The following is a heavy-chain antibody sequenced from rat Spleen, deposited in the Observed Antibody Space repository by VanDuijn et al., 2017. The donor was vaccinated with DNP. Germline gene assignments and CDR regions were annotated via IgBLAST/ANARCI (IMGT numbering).Heavy chain of an antibody. CDR1: GFTFSSFP. J-gene: IGHJ2*01. CDR3: TRDPHYGGYRYFDY. CDR2: ISTSGGNT. D-gene: IGHD1-11*01. V-gene: IGHV5-46*01. Sequence: EVQLVESGGGLVQPGRSMKLSCAVSGFTFSSFPMAWVRQAPTKGLEWVATISTSGGNTYYRDSVKGRFTISRDNAKSTLDLQMNSLRSEDTATYYCTRDPHYGGYRYFDYWGQGVMVTVSS.